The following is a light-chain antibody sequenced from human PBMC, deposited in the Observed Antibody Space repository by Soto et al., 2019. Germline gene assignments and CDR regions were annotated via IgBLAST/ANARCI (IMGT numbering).Light chain of an antibody. V-gene: IGKV1-8*01. CDR1: QGISSY. CDR3: QQYYSYPQT. Sequence: AIRMTQSPSSFSASTGDRVTITCRASQGISSYLAWYQQKPGKAPKLLIYAASNLQSGVPSRFSGSGSGTDFTLTISCLQSEDFATYYYQQYYSYPQTFGQGTKVEIK. CDR2: AAS. J-gene: IGKJ1*01.